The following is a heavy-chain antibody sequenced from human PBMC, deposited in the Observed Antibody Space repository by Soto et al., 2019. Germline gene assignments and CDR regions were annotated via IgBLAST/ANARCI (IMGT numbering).Heavy chain of an antibody. CDR2: ISSNGGST. V-gene: IGHV3-64D*06. J-gene: IGHJ6*02. CDR1: GFTFSSYG. D-gene: IGHD6-13*01. Sequence: GGSLRLSCSASGFTFSSYGMHWVREAPGKGLEYVSAISSNGGSTYYADSVKGRFTISRDNSKNTLYLQMRSMGAEDTAVYYCVKDHSSSWYLNLTYYGMAVWGQGTPVTVS. CDR3: VKDHSSSWYLNLTYYGMAV.